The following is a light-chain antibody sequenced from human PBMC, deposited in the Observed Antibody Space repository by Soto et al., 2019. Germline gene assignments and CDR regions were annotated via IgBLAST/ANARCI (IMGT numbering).Light chain of an antibody. CDR1: SSNIGAGYD. CDR2: ANS. J-gene: IGLJ1*01. CDR3: QSYDSSLRGYV. Sequence: VLTQPPSVSGAPGQRVSISCTGGSSNIGAGYDVHWYLQLPGTAPKVLIYANSNRPSGVPDRFSGSKSGTSASLAITGLQAEDEADYYCQSYDSSLRGYVFGTGTKVTVL. V-gene: IGLV1-40*01.